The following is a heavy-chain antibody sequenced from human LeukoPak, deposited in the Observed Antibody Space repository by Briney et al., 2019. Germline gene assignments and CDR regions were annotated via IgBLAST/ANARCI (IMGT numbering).Heavy chain of an antibody. D-gene: IGHD5-24*01. CDR3: ASGGGDGYNFRYSDY. Sequence: GGSLRLSRSVSGFTVRNNYVNWVRQAPGKGLEWASVIYSGGSTFYADSVKGRFTISRDNSKNTLYLQMNSLRAEDTAIYYCASGGGDGYNFRYSDYWGQGTLVTVSS. CDR1: GFTVRNNY. CDR2: IYSGGST. V-gene: IGHV3-66*01. J-gene: IGHJ4*02.